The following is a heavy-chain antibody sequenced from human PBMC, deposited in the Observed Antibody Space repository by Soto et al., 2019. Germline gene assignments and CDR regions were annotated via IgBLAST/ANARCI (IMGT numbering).Heavy chain of an antibody. V-gene: IGHV4-31*03. D-gene: IGHD3-22*01. CDR3: ARDYYDSPLSRDL. CDR2: IYNSVST. CDR1: GDSISSDDYY. J-gene: IGHJ6*02. Sequence: SETLSLTCSVSGDSISSDDYYWSWIRQHPGEGLEWIGYIYNSVSTYYNPSLKSRTTISVDTSKNQFSLTLSSVTAADTAVYFCARDYYDSPLSRDLWGQGTTVTVS.